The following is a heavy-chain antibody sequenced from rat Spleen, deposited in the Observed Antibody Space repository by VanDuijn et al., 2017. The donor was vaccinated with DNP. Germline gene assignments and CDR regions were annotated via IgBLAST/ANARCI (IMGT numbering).Heavy chain of an antibody. D-gene: IGHD1-5*01. V-gene: IGHV3-1*01. Sequence: EVQLQESGPGLVKPSQSLSLTCSVTGYSITSNYWGWIRKFPGNKMEWMGYINYIGATAYNPSLRSRISITRDTSKNQFFLQLNSVTTEDTATYYCARLGTQGFTYWGQGTLVTVSS. CDR2: INYIGAT. CDR3: ARLGTQGFTY. CDR1: GYSITSNY. J-gene: IGHJ3*01.